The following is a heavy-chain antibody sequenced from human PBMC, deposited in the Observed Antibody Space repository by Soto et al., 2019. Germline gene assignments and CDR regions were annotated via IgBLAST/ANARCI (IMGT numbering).Heavy chain of an antibody. Sequence: QVQLAESGGGVVQPGRSLRLSCAASGFTFSTYGMHWVRQAPGKGLEWVAVISFDGSKKYYGDSVKGRFTISRDNSKSTMYLQINRLRVEDAAVYYCAKDRCSNGVCYVSFNYPIDVWAQGTTPTASS. D-gene: IGHD2-8*01. CDR3: AKDRCSNGVCYVSFNYPIDV. CDR1: GFTFSTYG. J-gene: IGHJ6*01. V-gene: IGHV3-30*18. CDR2: ISFDGSKK.